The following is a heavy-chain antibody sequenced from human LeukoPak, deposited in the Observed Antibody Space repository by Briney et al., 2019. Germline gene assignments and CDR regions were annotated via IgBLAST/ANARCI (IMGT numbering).Heavy chain of an antibody. Sequence: GGSLRLSCAASGFSFSGFGMNWVRQAPGKGLECISYIGSSGSAGGNIYYAVSVKGRFTVSRDNAKDSLFLQMNSLQDADTAVYYCARAPTPYFTYYMDVWGKGTTVTVSS. V-gene: IGHV3-48*02. CDR1: GFSFSGFG. D-gene: IGHD2-21*01. J-gene: IGHJ6*03. CDR3: ARAPTPYFTYYMDV. CDR2: IGSSGSAGGNI.